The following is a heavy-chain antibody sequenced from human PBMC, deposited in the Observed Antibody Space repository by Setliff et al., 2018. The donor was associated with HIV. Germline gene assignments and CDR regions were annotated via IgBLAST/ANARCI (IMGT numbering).Heavy chain of an antibody. Sequence: PGGSLRLSCAASGFTFSNAWLSWVRQAPGKGLEWVSYISSGGTILHYADSVKGRFTISRDNAKNSLYLQMNSLRAEDTAVYYCARYALAVPGYHNAFDIWGQGTMVTVSS. CDR3: ARYALAVPGYHNAFDI. J-gene: IGHJ3*02. CDR2: ISSGGTIL. CDR1: GFTFSNAW. D-gene: IGHD6-19*01. V-gene: IGHV3-11*01.